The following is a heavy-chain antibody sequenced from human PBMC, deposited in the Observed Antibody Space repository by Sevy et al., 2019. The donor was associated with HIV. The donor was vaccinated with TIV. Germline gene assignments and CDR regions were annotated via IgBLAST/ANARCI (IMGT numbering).Heavy chain of an antibody. Sequence: GGSLRLSCAASGFTFSRHGMHWVRQAPGKGLEWVAVIWYDGSNKYYADSVKGRFTISRDNSKNTLYLQMNSLRAKDTAVYYCVRDRPVSGTTQLDYWGQGTLVTVSS. V-gene: IGHV3-33*01. D-gene: IGHD3-10*01. CDR3: VRDRPVSGTTQLDY. J-gene: IGHJ4*02. CDR2: IWYDGSNK. CDR1: GFTFSRHG.